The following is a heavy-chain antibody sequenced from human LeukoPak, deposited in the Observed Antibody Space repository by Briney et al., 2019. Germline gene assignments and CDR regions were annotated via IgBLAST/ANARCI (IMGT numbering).Heavy chain of an antibody. CDR1: GYTFTSYY. Sequence: ASVKVSCKASGYTFTSYYMHWVRQAPGQGLEWMGIINPSGGSTTYAQMFRGRVTMTRDTSTRTVYMELSSLRSEDTAAYYCAREGEVIVTDNSFYWGQGTLVTVSS. CDR2: INPSGGST. CDR3: AREGEVIVTDNSFY. J-gene: IGHJ4*02. D-gene: IGHD2-21*01. V-gene: IGHV1-46*01.